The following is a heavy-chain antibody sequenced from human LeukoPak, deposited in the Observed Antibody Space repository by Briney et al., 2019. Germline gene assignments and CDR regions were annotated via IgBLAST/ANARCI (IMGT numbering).Heavy chain of an antibody. V-gene: IGHV3-30-3*01. D-gene: IGHD1-26*01. CDR3: ARVVVGVPPTPFDY. CDR1: GFTFSSYA. CDR2: ISYDGSNK. J-gene: IGHJ4*02. Sequence: GGSLRLSCAASGFTFSSYAMHWVRQAPGKGLEWVAVISYDGSNKYYADSVEGRFTISRDNSKNTLYLQTNSLRAEDTAVYYCARVVVGVPPTPFDYWGQGALVTVSS.